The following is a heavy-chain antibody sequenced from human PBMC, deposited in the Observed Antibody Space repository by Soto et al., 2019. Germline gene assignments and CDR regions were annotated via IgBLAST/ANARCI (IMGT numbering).Heavy chain of an antibody. J-gene: IGHJ6*02. CDR1: GYTFTGYY. V-gene: IGHV1-2*02. CDR3: ARDDRYSSSWSYYYYGMDV. Sequence: ASVKVSCKASGYTFTGYYMHWVRQAPGQGLEWMGWINPSSGGTNYAQKFQGRVTMTRDTSISTAYMELSRLRSDDTAVYYCARDDRYSSSWSYYYYGMDVWGQGTTVTVSS. CDR2: INPSSGGT. D-gene: IGHD6-13*01.